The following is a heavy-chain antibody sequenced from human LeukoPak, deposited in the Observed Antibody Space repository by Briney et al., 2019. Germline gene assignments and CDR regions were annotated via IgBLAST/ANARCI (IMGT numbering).Heavy chain of an antibody. J-gene: IGHJ4*02. CDR3: VKGTENDLFYYGSGLYYDY. CDR1: GFTFSTFTTYA. V-gene: IGHV3-23*01. D-gene: IGHD3-10*01. Sequence: GGSLRLSCAASGFTFSTFTTYAMSWVRQAPGKGLEWVSGISGGGGNTYYADSVKGRFSISRDNTLYLQMNSLRAEDTAVYYCVKGTENDLFYYGSGLYYDYWGQGTLVTVSS. CDR2: ISGGGGNT.